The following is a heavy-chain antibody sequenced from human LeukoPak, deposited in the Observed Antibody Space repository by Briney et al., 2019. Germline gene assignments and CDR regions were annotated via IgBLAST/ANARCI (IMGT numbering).Heavy chain of an antibody. CDR3: ARSVAAFDI. CDR1: GFTFSSYS. Sequence: GGSLRLSCAASGFTFSSYSMNWVRQAPGKGLEWVSYISSTSSSIYYADSVKGRFTISRDNAKNSLYLQMNSLRADDTAVYYCARSVAAFDIWGQGTMVTVSS. CDR2: ISSTSSSI. V-gene: IGHV3-48*04. J-gene: IGHJ3*02.